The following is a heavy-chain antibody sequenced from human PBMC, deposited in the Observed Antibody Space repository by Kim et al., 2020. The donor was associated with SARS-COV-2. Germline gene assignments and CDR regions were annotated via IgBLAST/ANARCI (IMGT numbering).Heavy chain of an antibody. J-gene: IGHJ6*02. V-gene: IGHV3-9*01. D-gene: IGHD3-3*01. Sequence: VKGRFTISRDNAKNSLYLQMNGLRAEDTALYYCAKDRRRFLEWYYYYGMDVWGQGTTVTVSS. CDR3: AKDRRRFLEWYYYYGMDV.